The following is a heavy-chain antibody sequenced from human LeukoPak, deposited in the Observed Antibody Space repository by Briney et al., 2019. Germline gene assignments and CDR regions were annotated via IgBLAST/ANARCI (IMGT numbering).Heavy chain of an antibody. CDR3: VKSGYNRFDY. CDR1: GFTFSSYE. D-gene: IGHD5-24*01. CDR2: ISSSGSTI. Sequence: SGGSLRLSCAASGFTFSSYEMNWVRQAPGKGLEWVSYISSSGSTIYYADSVKGRFTISRDTSKNTLYLQMNSLRAADTAVYYCVKSGYNRFDYWGQGALVTVSS. J-gene: IGHJ4*02. V-gene: IGHV3-48*03.